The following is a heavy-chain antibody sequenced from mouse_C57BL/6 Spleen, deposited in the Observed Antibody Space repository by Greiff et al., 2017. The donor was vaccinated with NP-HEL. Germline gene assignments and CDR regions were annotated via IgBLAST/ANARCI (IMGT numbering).Heavy chain of an antibody. J-gene: IGHJ4*01. CDR3: ARSDGSGYYAMDY. CDR2: IYPRSGNT. D-gene: IGHD2-3*01. CDR1: GYTFTSYG. V-gene: IGHV1-81*01. Sequence: VQLQQSGAELARPGASVKLSCKASGYTFTSYGISWVKQRTGQGLEWIGEIYPRSGNTYYNEKFKGKATLTADKSSSTAYMELRSLTSEDFAVYFCARSDGSGYYAMDYWGQGTSVTVSS.